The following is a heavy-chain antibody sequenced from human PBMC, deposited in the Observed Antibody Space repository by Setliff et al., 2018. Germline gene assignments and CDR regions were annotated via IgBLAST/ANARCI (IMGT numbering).Heavy chain of an antibody. Sequence: ASVKVSCKASGYTFTAYDIHWVRQAPGQRLEWMGWINGVNGDTKYSENFQGRVTFTRDTSATTAHMELSRLRSEDTAVYYCARGQTVGPNSGKDYWGQGTLVTVSS. CDR2: INGVNGDT. J-gene: IGHJ4*02. CDR3: ARGQTVGPNSGKDY. CDR1: GYTFTAYD. D-gene: IGHD1-26*01. V-gene: IGHV1-3*01.